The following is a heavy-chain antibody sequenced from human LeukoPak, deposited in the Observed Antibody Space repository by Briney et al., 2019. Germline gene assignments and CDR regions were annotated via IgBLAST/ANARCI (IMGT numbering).Heavy chain of an antibody. CDR2: INPNSGGT. CDR1: GYTFTGYY. J-gene: IGHJ6*03. V-gene: IGHV1-2*02. D-gene: IGHD6-13*01. CDR3: ARAAAGTGGPYYYYMDV. Sequence: GASVKVSCKASGYTFTGYYMHWVRQAPGQGLEWMGWINPNSGGTNYAQKFQGRVTMTRDTSISTAYMELSRLRSDDTAVYYCARAAAGTGGPYYYYMDVWGKGTTVTVSS.